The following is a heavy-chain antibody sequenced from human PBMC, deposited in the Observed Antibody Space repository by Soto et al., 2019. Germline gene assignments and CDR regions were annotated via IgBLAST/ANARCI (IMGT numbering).Heavy chain of an antibody. CDR3: ARAQYCSGGSCFTNWFDP. CDR2: ISYDGSNK. V-gene: IGHV3-30-3*01. J-gene: IGHJ5*02. D-gene: IGHD2-15*01. Sequence: PGGSLRLSCAASGFTFSSYAMHWVRQAPGKGLEWVAVISYDGSNKYYADSVKGRFTISRDNSKNTLYLQMNSLRAEDTAVYYCARAQYCSGGSCFTNWFDPWGQGTLVTVSS. CDR1: GFTFSSYA.